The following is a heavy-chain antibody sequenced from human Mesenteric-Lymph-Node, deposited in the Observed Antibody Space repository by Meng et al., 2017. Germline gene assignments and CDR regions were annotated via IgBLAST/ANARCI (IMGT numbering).Heavy chain of an antibody. V-gene: IGHV4-61*02. D-gene: IGHD2-2*01. Sequence: SETLSPTCTVPGASISSGSYYWSWLRPSARTGLVCNWRIYTSGSTNYNPTPTSRVSMSVDRSKNQFSLKLSYVPAADTAVYYCARFAVVPAALLYYYYGLDVWGQGTTVTVSS. CDR2: IYTSGST. CDR3: ARFAVVPAALLYYYYGLDV. CDR1: GASISSGSYY. J-gene: IGHJ6*02.